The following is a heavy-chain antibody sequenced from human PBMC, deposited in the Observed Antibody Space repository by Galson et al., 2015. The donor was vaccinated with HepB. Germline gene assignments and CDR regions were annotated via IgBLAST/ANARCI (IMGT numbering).Heavy chain of an antibody. D-gene: IGHD5-12*01. CDR2: IDPSDSYD. J-gene: IGHJ4*02. Sequence: QSGAEVKKPGESLRISCKDFGYTFTSYWTSWVRQMPGKGLEWMGRIDPSDSYDNYSPSFQGHVTISADRSIGTVYLQWSSLRASDTAMYYCARGGWLRPFDSWGQGTLVTVSS. V-gene: IGHV5-10-1*01. CDR3: ARGGWLRPFDS. CDR1: GYTFTSYW.